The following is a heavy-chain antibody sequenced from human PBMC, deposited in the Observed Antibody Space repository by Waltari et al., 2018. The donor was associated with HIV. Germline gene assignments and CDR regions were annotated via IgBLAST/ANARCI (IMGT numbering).Heavy chain of an antibody. V-gene: IGHV3-23*01. D-gene: IGHD6-13*01. CDR2: ISGSGGST. Sequence: EVQVLESGGALVQPGGSLRLSCAASGFTCSNYGLSWVSQAPGKGLEWVSTISGSGGSTYYADSVKGRFTVSRDNSKNTLYLQMNSLRAEDTAVYFCVKEHQYSHSWYSYYGMDVWGQGTTVTVSS. J-gene: IGHJ6*02. CDR1: GFTCSNYG. CDR3: VKEHQYSHSWYSYYGMDV.